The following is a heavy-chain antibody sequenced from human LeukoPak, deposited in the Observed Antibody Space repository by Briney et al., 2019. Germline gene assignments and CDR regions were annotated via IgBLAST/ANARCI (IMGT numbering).Heavy chain of an antibody. Sequence: GGSLRLSCVASGFTFSNAWMSWVRQAPGKGLEWVGRIKSKTDGGTTDYAAPVKGRFTISRDDSKNTLYLQMNSLKTEDTAVYYCTTVQGSGYIRYYFDYWGQGTLVTVSS. J-gene: IGHJ4*02. V-gene: IGHV3-15*01. CDR1: GFTFSNAW. CDR2: IKSKTDGGTT. D-gene: IGHD3-22*01. CDR3: TTVQGSGYIRYYFDY.